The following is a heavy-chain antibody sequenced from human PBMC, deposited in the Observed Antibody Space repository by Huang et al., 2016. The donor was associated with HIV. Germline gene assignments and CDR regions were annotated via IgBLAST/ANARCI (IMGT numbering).Heavy chain of an antibody. D-gene: IGHD1-26*01. V-gene: IGHV3-30*18. J-gene: IGHJ4*02. CDR3: AKDGADEEWDIDY. CDR2: ISYDGSNK. Sequence: VQLVESGGGVVQPGRSLRLACAASGFSFSTYGLHWVRPAPGKGLEWVAVISYDGSNKYYAHSVKGRFTISRDTSENKVYLQRNSLRHEDTAVYYCAKDGADEEWDIDYWGQGTLVTVSS. CDR1: GFSFSTYG.